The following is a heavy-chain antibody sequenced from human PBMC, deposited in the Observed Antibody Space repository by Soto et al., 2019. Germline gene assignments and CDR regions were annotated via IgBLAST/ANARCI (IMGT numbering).Heavy chain of an antibody. Sequence: QVQLVESGGGLVKPGGSLRLSCAASGFTFTDYMSWIRQAPGKGLEWVSYISSRSGTIFYADSVKGRFTISRDNVKNSLYLQMNSLRAGDTAVYYCASGTNGAFFVYWGQGILVTVSS. V-gene: IGHV3-11*01. D-gene: IGHD2-8*01. CDR3: ASGTNGAFFVY. CDR2: ISSRSGTI. J-gene: IGHJ4*02. CDR1: GFTFTDY.